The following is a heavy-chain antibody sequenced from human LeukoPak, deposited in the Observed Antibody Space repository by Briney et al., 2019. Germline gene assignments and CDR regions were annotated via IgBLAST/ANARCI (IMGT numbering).Heavy chain of an antibody. D-gene: IGHD3-10*01. Sequence: SETLSLTCTVSGGSISSSSYYWGWIRQPPGKGLEWIGSIYYSGSTYYNPSLKSRVTISVDTSKNQFSLKLSSVTAADTAVYYCTTDLWFGELLDYYHYTDAWGRGTTVTVPS. CDR3: TTDLWFGELLDYYHYTDA. V-gene: IGHV4-39*07. CDR2: IYYSGST. J-gene: IGHJ6*03. CDR1: GGSISSSSYY.